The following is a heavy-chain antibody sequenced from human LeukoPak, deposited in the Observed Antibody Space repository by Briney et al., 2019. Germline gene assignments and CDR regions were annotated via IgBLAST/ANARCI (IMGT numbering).Heavy chain of an antibody. CDR2: VNSDGSFT. CDR1: GFTFSNLW. CDR3: VRGQRRGTTDYFDY. Sequence: GGSLRLSCAASGFTFSNLWMHWVRQAPGKGLVWVSRVNSDGSFTNYADSVKGRFTISRDNAKNTVYLQMNSLRAEDRAVYYCVRGQRRGTTDYFDYWGQGTLVTVSS. D-gene: IGHD6-25*01. J-gene: IGHJ4*02. V-gene: IGHV3-74*01.